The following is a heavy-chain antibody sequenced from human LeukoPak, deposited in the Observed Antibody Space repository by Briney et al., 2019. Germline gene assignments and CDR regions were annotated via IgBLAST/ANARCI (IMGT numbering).Heavy chain of an antibody. CDR1: GFTFSSYS. Sequence: GGSLRLSCAASGFTFSSYSMNWVRQAPGKGLEWVANIKQDGSEKYYVDSVKGRFTISRDNAKNSLYLQMNSLRAEDTAVYYCARDLSEFFDYWGQGTLVTVSS. CDR3: ARDLSEFFDY. V-gene: IGHV3-7*01. J-gene: IGHJ4*02. CDR2: IKQDGSEK. D-gene: IGHD3-10*01.